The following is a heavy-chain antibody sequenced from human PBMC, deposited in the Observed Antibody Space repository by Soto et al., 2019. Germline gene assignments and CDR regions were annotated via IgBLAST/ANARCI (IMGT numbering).Heavy chain of an antibody. J-gene: IGHJ4*02. CDR1: GGSISSSSYY. Sequence: PSETLSLTCTVSGGSISSSSYYWGWIRQPPGKGLEWIGSIYYSGSTYYNPSLKSRVTISVDTSKNQFSLKLSSVTAADTAVYYCARQFSTVVTRTFDYWGQGTLVTVSS. CDR2: IYYSGST. V-gene: IGHV4-39*01. D-gene: IGHD4-17*01. CDR3: ARQFSTVVTRTFDY.